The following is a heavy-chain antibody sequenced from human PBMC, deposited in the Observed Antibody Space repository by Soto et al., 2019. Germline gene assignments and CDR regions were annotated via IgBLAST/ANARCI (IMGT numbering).Heavy chain of an antibody. Sequence: ASVKVSCKASGYTLAGYYMQWVRQAPRQGLEWMGWINPNSGGTNYAQKFQGWVTMTRDTSISTAYVELSRLRSDDTAVYYCARSYGSGSYFTEPYYYGMDVWGQGTTVTVS. J-gene: IGHJ6*02. CDR1: GYTLAGYY. D-gene: IGHD3-10*01. CDR3: ARSYGSGSYFTEPYYYGMDV. CDR2: INPNSGGT. V-gene: IGHV1-2*04.